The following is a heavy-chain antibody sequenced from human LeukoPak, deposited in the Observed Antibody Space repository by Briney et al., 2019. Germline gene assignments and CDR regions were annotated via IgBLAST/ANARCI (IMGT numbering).Heavy chain of an antibody. J-gene: IGHJ3*02. V-gene: IGHV4-4*07. CDR2: IYSSGST. CDR3: ARAIVGEPRGAFDI. CDR1: GGSISGYY. Sequence: SETLSLTCTVAGGSISGYYWSWIRHPAGKGLEWLGRIYSSGSTNDNPSLRSRVTMSVDTSKIQFSLRLSSVTAADTAVYYCARAIVGEPRGAFDIWGQGTMVTVSS. D-gene: IGHD1-26*01.